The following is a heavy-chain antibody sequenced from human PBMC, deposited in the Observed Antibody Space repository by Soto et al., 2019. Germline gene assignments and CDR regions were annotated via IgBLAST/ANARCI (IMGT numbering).Heavy chain of an antibody. V-gene: IGHV1-18*01. CDR1: AYTFTSYG. J-gene: IGHJ6*03. D-gene: IGHD2-2*01. CDR2: ISAYNGNT. Sequence: SLNVSCNASAYTFTSYGISWVLQAPGQGIEWMGWISAYNGNTNYAQKLQGRVTMTTDTSTSTAYMELRSLRSDDTAVYYCARSREYQLLFDYDYDMDVWGKGTTVTVSS. CDR3: ARSREYQLLFDYDYDMDV.